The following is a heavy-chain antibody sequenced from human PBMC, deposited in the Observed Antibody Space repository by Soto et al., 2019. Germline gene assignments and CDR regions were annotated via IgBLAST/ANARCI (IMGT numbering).Heavy chain of an antibody. Sequence: GGSLRLSCAASGFTFSSYWMSWVRQAPGKGLEWVANIKQDGSEKYYVDSVKGRFTISRDNAKNSLYLQMNSLRAEDTAVYYCAREDRVWYYYYGMDVWGQGTTVTVSS. V-gene: IGHV3-7*05. CDR1: GFTFSSYW. CDR3: AREDRVWYYYYGMDV. D-gene: IGHD3-16*01. J-gene: IGHJ6*02. CDR2: IKQDGSEK.